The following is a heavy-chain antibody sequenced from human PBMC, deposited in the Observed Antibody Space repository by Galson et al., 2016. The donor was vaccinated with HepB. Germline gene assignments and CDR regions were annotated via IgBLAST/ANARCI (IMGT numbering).Heavy chain of an antibody. CDR2: IKQDGSEK. D-gene: IGHD5-18*01. CDR1: GFTFNTYG. J-gene: IGHJ6*02. CDR3: ARDGPGGYRYGFYYYYGMDV. Sequence: SLRLSCAVSGFTFNTYGMHWVRQAPGKGLEWVANIKQDGSEKYYVDSVKGRFTISRDNAKNSLYLQMNSLRAEDTAVYYCARDGPGGYRYGFYYYYGMDVWGQGTTVTVSS. V-gene: IGHV3-7*03.